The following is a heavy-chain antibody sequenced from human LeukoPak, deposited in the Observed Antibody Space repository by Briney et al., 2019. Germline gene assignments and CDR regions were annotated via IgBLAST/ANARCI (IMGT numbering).Heavy chain of an antibody. CDR1: GYTFTSYG. Sequence: PGASVTVSCKASGYTFTSYGISWVRQAPGQGLEWMGWISAYNGNTNYAQKLQGRVTMTTDTSTSTAYMELRSLRSDDTAVYYCARGSPNAPYDILTGYSPHWFDPWGQGTLVTVSS. J-gene: IGHJ5*02. CDR2: ISAYNGNT. V-gene: IGHV1-18*01. CDR3: ARGSPNAPYDILTGYSPHWFDP. D-gene: IGHD3-9*01.